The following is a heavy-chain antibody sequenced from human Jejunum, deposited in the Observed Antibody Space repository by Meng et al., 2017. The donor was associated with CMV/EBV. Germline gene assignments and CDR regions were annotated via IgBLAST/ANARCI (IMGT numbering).Heavy chain of an antibody. Sequence: VTRSSAAWNWIRQSPARGLEWLGRTYYRSKWYTDYAVSVKSRITINADTSKNQFFLQLDSVTPEDTAVYFCARGPGYSYHDYLDYWGQGTLVTVSS. CDR3: ARGPGYSYHDYLDY. D-gene: IGHD5-18*01. CDR1: VTRSSAA. CDR2: TYYRSKWYT. J-gene: IGHJ4*02. V-gene: IGHV6-1*01.